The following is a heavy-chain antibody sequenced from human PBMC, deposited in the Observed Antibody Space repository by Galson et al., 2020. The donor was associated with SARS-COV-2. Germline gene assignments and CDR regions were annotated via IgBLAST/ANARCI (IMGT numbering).Heavy chain of an antibody. Sequence: AESLRLSCAASGFTFSNFWMTCVRQAPGKALEWVASIKEDGSDKNYVDSVKGRFTISRDNAKNSLYLQMNSLSDEDTALYYCARGVSSDPWGRGTLVTVSS. CDR1: GFTFSNFW. CDR2: IKEDGSDK. V-gene: IGHV3-7*01. CDR3: ARGVSSDP. J-gene: IGHJ5*02. D-gene: IGHD2-2*01.